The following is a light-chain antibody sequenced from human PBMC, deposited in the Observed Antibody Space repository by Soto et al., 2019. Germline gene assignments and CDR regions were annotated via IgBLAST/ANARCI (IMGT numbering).Light chain of an antibody. V-gene: IGKV1-27*01. Sequence: DIQMTQSPSSVSASVGDRVTITCRASQDIRNYLVWYQQKPGKVPKLLIYGASALQSGVPSRFSGSGSGTHFTLTISRLQPDDFATYYCQKYVSAPYTFGPGTKVDFK. CDR2: GAS. CDR3: QKYVSAPYT. CDR1: QDIRNY. J-gene: IGKJ3*01.